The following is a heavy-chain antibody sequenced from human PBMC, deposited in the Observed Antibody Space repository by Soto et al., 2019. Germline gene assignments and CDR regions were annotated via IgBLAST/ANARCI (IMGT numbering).Heavy chain of an antibody. D-gene: IGHD2-15*01. CDR1: GGNFGIYA. CDR3: TRDVGEPFHNYDIDV. V-gene: IGHV1-69*01. Sequence: QVQLEQSGAEVKKPGSSVKVSCKPSGGNFGIYAITWVRQAPGQGLRWVGGIIPTVGTTHYAQKFEGRVSITADESTGTVYMELSRLTSDDTAIYYCTRDVGEPFHNYDIDVWGQGTTVTVSS. J-gene: IGHJ6*02. CDR2: IIPTVGTT.